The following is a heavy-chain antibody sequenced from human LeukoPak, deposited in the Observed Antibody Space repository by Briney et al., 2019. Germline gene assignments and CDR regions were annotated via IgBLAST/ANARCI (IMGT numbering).Heavy chain of an antibody. CDR3: ARGGYSYGYY. CDR2: IKQDGSEK. CDR1: GFTFASYA. Sequence: GGSLRLSCATSGFTFASYAMTWVRQAPGKGLEWVANIKQDGSEKYYVDSVKGRFTISRDNAKNSLYLQMNSLRAEDTAVYYCARGGYSYGYYWGQGTLVTVSS. D-gene: IGHD5-18*01. V-gene: IGHV3-7*01. J-gene: IGHJ4*02.